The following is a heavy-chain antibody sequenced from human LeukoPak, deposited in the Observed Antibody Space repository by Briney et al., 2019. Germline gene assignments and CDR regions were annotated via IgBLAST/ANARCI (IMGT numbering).Heavy chain of an antibody. Sequence: GGSLRLSCAASGFNFQTYNVNWVRQTPGRGLEWISSISGSSRTIYYADSVKGRFTISRDDAKNSLYLQMNSVGPEDTAVYYCAKVDNWKYAHHDFWGQGTLVTVSS. J-gene: IGHJ4*02. D-gene: IGHD1-1*01. CDR2: ISGSSRTI. CDR1: GFNFQTYN. V-gene: IGHV3-48*01. CDR3: AKVDNWKYAHHDF.